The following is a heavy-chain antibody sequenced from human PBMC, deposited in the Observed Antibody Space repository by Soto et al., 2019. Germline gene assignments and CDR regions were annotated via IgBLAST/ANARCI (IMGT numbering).Heavy chain of an antibody. CDR1: GGSFSGYY. D-gene: IGHD4-4*01. J-gene: IGHJ6*03. CDR2: INHSGST. V-gene: IGHV4-34*01. Sequence: SETLSLTCAVYGGSFSGYYWSWIRQPPGKGLEWIGEINHSGSTNYNPSLKSRVTISVDTSKNQFSLKLSSVTAADTAVYYCARGSDYSNYGTNYYYYMDVWGKGTTVTVSS. CDR3: ARGSDYSNYGTNYYYYMDV.